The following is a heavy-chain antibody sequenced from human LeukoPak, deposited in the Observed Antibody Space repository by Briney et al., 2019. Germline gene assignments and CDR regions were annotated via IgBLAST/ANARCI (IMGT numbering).Heavy chain of an antibody. D-gene: IGHD3-22*01. J-gene: IGHJ5*02. CDR1: GGTFSSYA. CDR3: ARGSDSSGYYRYNWFDP. V-gene: IGHV1-69*13. Sequence: GASVKVSCKASGGTFSSYAISWVRQAPGQGLEWMGGIIPIFGTANYAQKFQGRVTIIADESTSTAYMELSSLRSEDTAVYYCARGSDSSGYYRYNWFDPWGQGTLVTVSS. CDR2: IIPIFGTA.